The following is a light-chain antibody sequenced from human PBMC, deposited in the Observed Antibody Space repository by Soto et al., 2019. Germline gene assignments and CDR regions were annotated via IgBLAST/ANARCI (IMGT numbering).Light chain of an antibody. CDR3: QQYNSYFFA. CDR2: KAS. CDR1: QSISSW. V-gene: IGKV1-5*03. J-gene: IGKJ3*01. Sequence: DIQMTQSPSTLSASVGDRVTITCRASQSISSWLAWYQQKPGKAPKLLIYKASSLESGVPSRFSGSGSGTEFTLIISSLQPVDFATYCCQQYNSYFFAFGPGT.